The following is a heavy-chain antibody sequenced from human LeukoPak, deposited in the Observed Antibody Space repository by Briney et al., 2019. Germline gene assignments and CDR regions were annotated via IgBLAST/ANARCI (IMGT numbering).Heavy chain of an antibody. D-gene: IGHD6-19*01. CDR1: GFTFSNYW. V-gene: IGHV3-7*01. Sequence: GGSLRLSCAASGFTFSNYWMSWVRQAPRKGLEWVANIKQDGSEKFYVDSVKGRFTISRDNAKKSLYLQMNSLRVKDTAVYYCARVQGSSGPGIFEYWGQGTLVTVSS. CDR2: IKQDGSEK. CDR3: ARVQGSSGPGIFEY. J-gene: IGHJ4*02.